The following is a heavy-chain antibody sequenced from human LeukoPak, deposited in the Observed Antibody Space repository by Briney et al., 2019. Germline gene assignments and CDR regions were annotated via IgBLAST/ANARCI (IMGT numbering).Heavy chain of an antibody. V-gene: IGHV4-61*02. Sequence: SETLSLTCTVSGGSISSGSYYWSWIRQPAGKGLEWIGRIYTSGSTNYNPSLKSRVTISVDTSKNQFSLKLSSVTAADTAVYYCGREYYYMDVWGKGTTVTASS. CDR2: IYTSGST. J-gene: IGHJ6*03. CDR3: GREYYYMDV. CDR1: GGSISSGSYY.